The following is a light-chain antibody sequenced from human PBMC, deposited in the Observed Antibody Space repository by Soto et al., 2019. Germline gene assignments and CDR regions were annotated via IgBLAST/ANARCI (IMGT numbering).Light chain of an antibody. V-gene: IGKV1-5*03. CDR2: KAS. Sequence: DIKMTQSPSTLSGSVGDRVTITCRASQTISSWLAWYQQKPGKAPKLLIYKASTLKSGVPSRFSGSGSGTEFTLTISSLQPDDFATYYCQHYNSYSEAFGQGTKVHIK. J-gene: IGKJ1*01. CDR3: QHYNSYSEA. CDR1: QTISSW.